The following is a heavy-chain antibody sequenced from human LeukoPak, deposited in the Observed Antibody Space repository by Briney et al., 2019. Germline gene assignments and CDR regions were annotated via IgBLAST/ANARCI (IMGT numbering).Heavy chain of an antibody. J-gene: IGHJ5*02. Sequence: SETLSLTCTVSGGSISSYYWSWIRQPPGKGLEWIGYIYYSGSTNYNPPLKSRVTISVDTSKNQFSLKLSSVTAADTAVYYCARDSYDSSGYYYGWFDPWGQGTLVTVSS. CDR3: ARDSYDSSGYYYGWFDP. D-gene: IGHD3-22*01. V-gene: IGHV4-59*01. CDR2: IYYSGST. CDR1: GGSISSYY.